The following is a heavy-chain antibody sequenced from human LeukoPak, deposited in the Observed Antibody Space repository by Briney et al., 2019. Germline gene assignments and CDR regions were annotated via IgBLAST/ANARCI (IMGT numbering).Heavy chain of an antibody. Sequence: GGSLRLSCAASGFTFSNAWMSWVRQAPGQGLEWLGRIKSKTDGETTEYAAPVKGRFTISRDDSKNTLYLQINSLKTEDTAVYYCASGPVLLWFGELSRFGFDPWGQGTLVTVSS. CDR2: IKSKTDGETT. CDR1: GFTFSNAW. V-gene: IGHV3-15*01. CDR3: ASGPVLLWFGELSRFGFDP. J-gene: IGHJ5*02. D-gene: IGHD3-10*01.